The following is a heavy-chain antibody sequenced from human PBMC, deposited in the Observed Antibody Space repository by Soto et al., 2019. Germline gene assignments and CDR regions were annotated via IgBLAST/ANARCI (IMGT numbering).Heavy chain of an antibody. CDR1: GGSISSYY. D-gene: IGHD3-22*01. CDR2: IYYSGST. J-gene: IGHJ5*02. Sequence: QVQLQESGPGLVKPSETLSLTCTVSGGSISSYYWSWIRQPPGKGLEWIGYIYYSGSTNYNPSLKSRVTISVDTSKNQFSLKLSSVTAADTAVYYCARGGSRRPYYYDSSGAPEGFDPWGQGTLVTVSS. CDR3: ARGGSRRPYYYDSSGAPEGFDP. V-gene: IGHV4-59*01.